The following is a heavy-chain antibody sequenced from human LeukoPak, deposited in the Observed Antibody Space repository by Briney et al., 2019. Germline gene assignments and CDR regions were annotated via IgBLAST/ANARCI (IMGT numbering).Heavy chain of an antibody. Sequence: GGSLRLSCAASGFTFSNYWMGWVRQAPGKGLEWVANIKQDGSEKYYVDSVKGRFTISRDNAKNSLYLQMNSLRAEDTAVYYCARVSSSGCFDYWGQGTLVTVSS. CDR1: GFTFSNYW. CDR3: ARVSSSGCFDY. CDR2: IKQDGSEK. D-gene: IGHD6-19*01. J-gene: IGHJ4*02. V-gene: IGHV3-7*01.